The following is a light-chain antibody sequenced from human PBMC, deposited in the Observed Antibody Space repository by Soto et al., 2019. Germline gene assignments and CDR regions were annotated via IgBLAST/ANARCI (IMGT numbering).Light chain of an antibody. CDR2: TAS. J-gene: IGKJ2*01. CDR1: QGVTSSY. CDR3: QQYATSPYT. Sequence: EIVLTQSPGTLSLSQGERATLSCRASQGVTSSYLAWYQHKSGQAPRLLIFTASTRATGVPDRFSGSGSGTDFTLTISRLEPEDFAVYYCQQYATSPYTFGQGTKLEIK. V-gene: IGKV3-20*01.